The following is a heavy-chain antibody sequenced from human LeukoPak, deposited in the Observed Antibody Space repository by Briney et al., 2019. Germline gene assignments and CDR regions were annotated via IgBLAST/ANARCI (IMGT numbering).Heavy chain of an antibody. CDR3: AKDAPTLWFGELFAYFDY. V-gene: IGHV3-23*01. CDR1: GFPFSSYA. J-gene: IGHJ4*02. CDR2: ISGSGGST. Sequence: GGSLRLSCAASGFPFSSYALSWVRPAPGKGLEWVSAISGSGGSTYYADSVKGRFTISRDNSKNTLYLQMNSLRAEDTAVYYCAKDAPTLWFGELFAYFDYWGQGTLVTVSS. D-gene: IGHD3-10*01.